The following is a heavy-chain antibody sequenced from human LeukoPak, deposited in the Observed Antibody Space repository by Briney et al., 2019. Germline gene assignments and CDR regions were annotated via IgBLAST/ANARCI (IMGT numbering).Heavy chain of an antibody. CDR2: IYHSGST. D-gene: IGHD2-2*01. V-gene: IGHV4-38-2*02. CDR3: ARIPAAIPYNWFDP. CDR1: GYSISSGYY. Sequence: SETLSLTCTVSGYSISSGYYWGWIRQPPGKGLEWIASIYHSGSTYYNPSLKSRVTISVDTSKNQFSLKLSSVTAADTAVYYCARIPAAIPYNWFDPWGQGTLVTVSS. J-gene: IGHJ5*02.